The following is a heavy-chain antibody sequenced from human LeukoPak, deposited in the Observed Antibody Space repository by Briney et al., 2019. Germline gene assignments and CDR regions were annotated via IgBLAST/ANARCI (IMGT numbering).Heavy chain of an antibody. D-gene: IGHD2-21*02. CDR1: GYTFTGYY. CDR3: ARDHLPVVTAIRSHHFDY. CDR2: INPNSGGT. Sequence: GASVKVSCKASGYTFTGYYMPWGRRAPGQGFKWWGWINPNSGGTNYAQKFQGRVTMTRDTSISTAYMELSRLRSDDTAVYYCARDHLPVVTAIRSHHFDYWGQGTLVTVSS. J-gene: IGHJ4*02. V-gene: IGHV1-2*02.